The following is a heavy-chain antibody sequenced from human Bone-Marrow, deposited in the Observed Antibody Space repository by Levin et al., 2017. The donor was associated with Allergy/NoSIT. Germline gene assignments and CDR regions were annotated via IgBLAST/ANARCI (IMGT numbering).Heavy chain of an antibody. V-gene: IGHV4-34*01. Sequence: LRLSCAVYGGSFSGYYWSWIRQPPGKGLEWIGEINHSGSTNYNPSLKSRVTISVDTSKNQFSLKLSSVTAADTAVYYCAGITIFGVVSGGMDVWGQGTTVTVSS. J-gene: IGHJ6*02. CDR2: INHSGST. D-gene: IGHD3-3*01. CDR1: GGSFSGYY. CDR3: AGITIFGVVSGGMDV.